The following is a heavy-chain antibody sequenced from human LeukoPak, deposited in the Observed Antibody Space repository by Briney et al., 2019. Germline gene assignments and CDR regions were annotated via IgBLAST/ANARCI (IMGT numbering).Heavy chain of an antibody. CDR1: GFTFSTYA. D-gene: IGHD3-22*01. CDR3: TRTYYDSSGYLFDY. CDR2: IRTKAYGGTT. Sequence: GGSLRLSCAVSGFTFSTYAMSWVRQAPGKGLEWVGFIRTKAYGGTTEYAASVKGRFTISRDGSKSIAYLQMNSLKTEDTAVYYCTRTYYDSSGYLFDYWGQGTLVTVSS. J-gene: IGHJ4*02. V-gene: IGHV3-49*04.